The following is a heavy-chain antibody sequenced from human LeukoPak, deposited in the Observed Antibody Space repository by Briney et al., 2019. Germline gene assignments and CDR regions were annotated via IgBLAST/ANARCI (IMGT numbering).Heavy chain of an antibody. V-gene: IGHV4-34*01. CDR2: INHSGST. CDR3: AREAQGSTVELPAKGYFDY. Sequence: KPSETLSLTCAVYGGSFSGYYWSWIRQPPGKGLEWIGEINHSGSTNYNPSLKSRVTISVDTSKNQFSLKLSSVTAADTAVYYCAREAQGSTVELPAKGYFDYWGQGTLVTVSS. D-gene: IGHD4-23*01. CDR1: GGSFSGYY. J-gene: IGHJ4*02.